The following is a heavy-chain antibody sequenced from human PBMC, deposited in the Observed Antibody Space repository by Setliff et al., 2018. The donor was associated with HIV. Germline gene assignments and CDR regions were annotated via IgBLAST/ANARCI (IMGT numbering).Heavy chain of an antibody. Sequence: LTCAVSGGSVSSPSYYWGWIRQPPGKGLEWIGSIYDSGSPFYNASLKSRLAISVDASRNQFSLKLSSVIVADTAVYYCATGKLAAGGAFDIWGQGTTVTVSS. CDR3: ATGKLAAGGAFDI. CDR1: GGSVSSPSYY. J-gene: IGHJ3*02. CDR2: IYDSGSP. D-gene: IGHD6-13*01. V-gene: IGHV4-31*11.